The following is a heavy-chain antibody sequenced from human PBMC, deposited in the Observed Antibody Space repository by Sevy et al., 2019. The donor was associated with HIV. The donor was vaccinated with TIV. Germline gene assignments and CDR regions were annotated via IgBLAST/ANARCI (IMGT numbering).Heavy chain of an antibody. D-gene: IGHD2-21*02. V-gene: IGHV3-30*09. CDR2: ISYDGSKK. J-gene: IGHJ4*02. Sequence: GGSLRLSCAASGFTFSSYALLWVRQAPGKGVEWVSLISYDGSKKYYSHSVKGRFAISRDESKTTLFLQMNSLRSEDTAIYYCARVGVSYCTDDCYHRFDYWGRGTLVTVSS. CDR1: GFTFSSYA. CDR3: ARVGVSYCTDDCYHRFDY.